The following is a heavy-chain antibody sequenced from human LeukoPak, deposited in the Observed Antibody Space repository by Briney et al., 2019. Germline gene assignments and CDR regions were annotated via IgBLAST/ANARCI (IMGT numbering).Heavy chain of an antibody. V-gene: IGHV4-31*03. D-gene: IGHD3-10*01. CDR2: IYYSGST. CDR3: ARVPYYYGSGSYPY. Sequence: SETLSLTCTVSGGSISSGGYYWSWIRQHPGKGLEWIGYIYYSGSTYYNPSLKSRVTTSVDTSKNQFSLKLSSVTAADTAVYYCARVPYYYGSGSYPYWGQGTLVTVSS. J-gene: IGHJ4*02. CDR1: GGSISSGGYY.